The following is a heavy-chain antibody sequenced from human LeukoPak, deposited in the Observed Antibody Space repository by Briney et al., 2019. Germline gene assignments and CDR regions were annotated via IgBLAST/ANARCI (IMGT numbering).Heavy chain of an antibody. CDR1: DDSIRNFF. CDR2: IYTSGST. J-gene: IGHJ5*02. Sequence: PSETLSLTCSVSDDSIRNFFWSWIRQPAGRGLEWIGRIYTSGSTNYNPSLKSRVTISVDTSKNQFSLKLSSVTAADTAVYYCARGRSSAPWFDPWGQGTLVTVSS. D-gene: IGHD2-2*01. CDR3: ARGRSSAPWFDP. V-gene: IGHV4-4*07.